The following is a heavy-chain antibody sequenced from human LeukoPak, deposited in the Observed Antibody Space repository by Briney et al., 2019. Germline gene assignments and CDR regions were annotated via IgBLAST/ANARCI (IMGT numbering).Heavy chain of an antibody. V-gene: IGHV3-21*04. Sequence: PGGSLRLSCAASGFTFSSYSMNWVRQAPGKGLEWVSSISSSSSYIYHADSVKGRFTISRDNAKNSLYLQMNSLRADDTALYYCARGGYYDNSGASDYWGQGTLVSVSS. CDR1: GFTFSSYS. CDR2: ISSSSSYI. CDR3: ARGGYYDNSGASDY. J-gene: IGHJ4*02. D-gene: IGHD3-22*01.